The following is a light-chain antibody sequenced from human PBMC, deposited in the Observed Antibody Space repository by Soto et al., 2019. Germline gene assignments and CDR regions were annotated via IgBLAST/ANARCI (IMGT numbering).Light chain of an antibody. CDR2: EVS. CDR1: SSDVGGYNY. Sequence: QSVLTQPASVSGSPGQSITISCTGTSSDVGGYNYVSWYQQHPGKAPKFMIYEVSNRPSGVSNRFSGSKSGNTASLTISGLQAEDEADYYCSSYTSSNTPWVFGGGTKVTVL. V-gene: IGLV2-14*01. J-gene: IGLJ3*02. CDR3: SSYTSSNTPWV.